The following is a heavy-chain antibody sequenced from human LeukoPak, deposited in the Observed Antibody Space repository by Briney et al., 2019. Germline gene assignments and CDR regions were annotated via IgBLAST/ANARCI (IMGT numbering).Heavy chain of an antibody. CDR3: ARSNNYVSGDAFDI. J-gene: IGHJ3*02. CDR2: IYHSGST. Sequence: SQTLSLTCTVSGGSISSGGYYWSWIRQPPGKGLEWIGYIYHSGSTYYNPSLKSRVTISVDRSKNQFSLKLSSVTAADTAVYYCARSNNYVSGDAFDIWGQGTMVTVYS. V-gene: IGHV4-30-2*01. CDR1: GGSISSGGYY. D-gene: IGHD4-11*01.